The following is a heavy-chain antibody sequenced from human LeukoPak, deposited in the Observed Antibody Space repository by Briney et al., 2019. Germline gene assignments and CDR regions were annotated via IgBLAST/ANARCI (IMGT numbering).Heavy chain of an antibody. Sequence: SETLSLTCTVSGGSISSYYWSWIRQPPGKGLEWIGYIYYSGSTNYNPSLKSRVTISVDTSKNQFSLKLSSVTAADTAVYYCARGRRDGYLVYWGQGTLVTVPS. J-gene: IGHJ4*02. CDR1: GGSISSYY. CDR2: IYYSGST. D-gene: IGHD5-24*01. CDR3: ARGRRDGYLVY. V-gene: IGHV4-59*08.